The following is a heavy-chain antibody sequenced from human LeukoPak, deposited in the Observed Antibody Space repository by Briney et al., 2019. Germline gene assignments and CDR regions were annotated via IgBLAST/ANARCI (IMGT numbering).Heavy chain of an antibody. Sequence: SSETLSLTCTVSGASISSYYWSWIRQPPGKGLEWIGYISYSGSTNYNPSHKSRVTISADTSKNQVSLTLSSVTAADTAVYYCARHPELYFFDYWGQGTLVTVSS. V-gene: IGHV4-59*08. CDR1: GASISSYY. CDR2: ISYSGST. D-gene: IGHD3-10*01. J-gene: IGHJ4*02. CDR3: ARHPELYFFDY.